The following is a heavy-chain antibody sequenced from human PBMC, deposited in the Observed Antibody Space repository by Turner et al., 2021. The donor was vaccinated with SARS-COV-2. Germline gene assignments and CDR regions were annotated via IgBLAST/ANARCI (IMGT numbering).Heavy chain of an antibody. CDR1: GFTFSSYG. CDR2: ISYDGSNK. Sequence: QVQLVESGGGVVQPGRSLRLPCTASGFTFSSYGMHWVRQAPGKGLEWVAVISYDGSNKYYADSVKGRFTISRDNSKNTLYLQMNSLRAEDTAVYYCARDYGDYYFDYWGQGTLVTVSS. D-gene: IGHD4-17*01. V-gene: IGHV3-30*03. CDR3: ARDYGDYYFDY. J-gene: IGHJ4*02.